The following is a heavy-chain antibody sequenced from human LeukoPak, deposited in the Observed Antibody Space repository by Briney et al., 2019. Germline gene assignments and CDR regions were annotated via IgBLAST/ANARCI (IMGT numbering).Heavy chain of an antibody. CDR2: SYYSGST. D-gene: IGHD6-13*01. Sequence: SETLSLTCTVSGGSISRNYWSWIRQPPGKGLEWIGYSYYSGSTNYNPSLKSRVTISVDTSKNQFSLKLSSVTAADTAVYYCARSGPGFSSSWLSQAPFDIWGQGTMVTVSS. V-gene: IGHV4-59*01. J-gene: IGHJ3*02. CDR3: ARSGPGFSSSWLSQAPFDI. CDR1: GGSISRNY.